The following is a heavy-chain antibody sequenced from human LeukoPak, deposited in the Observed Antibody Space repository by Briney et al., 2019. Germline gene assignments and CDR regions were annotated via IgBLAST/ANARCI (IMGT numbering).Heavy chain of an antibody. V-gene: IGHV4-39*07. CDR2: INHSGST. CDR3: ARGRAFDY. CDR1: GGSISSSSYY. Sequence: SETLSLTCTVSGGSISSSSYYWGWIRQPPGKGLEWIGEINHSGSTSYNPSLKSRVTISVDTSKNQFSLKLSSVTAADTAVYYCARGRAFDYWGQGTLVTVSS. J-gene: IGHJ4*02.